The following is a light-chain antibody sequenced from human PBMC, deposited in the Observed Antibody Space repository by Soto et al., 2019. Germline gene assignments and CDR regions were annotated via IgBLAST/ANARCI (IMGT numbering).Light chain of an antibody. CDR3: QSYDNNLSGSV. Sequence: QSVLTQPPSVSGAPGQRGTISCAGGNANIGANFDVHWYQAIQGTAPKLLIYGNTNRPSGVPDRFSGSRSGTSASLARTGLQADEEADYYCQSYDNNLSGSVFGGGTPLTVL. V-gene: IGLV1-40*01. J-gene: IGLJ3*02. CDR1: NANIGANFD. CDR2: GNT.